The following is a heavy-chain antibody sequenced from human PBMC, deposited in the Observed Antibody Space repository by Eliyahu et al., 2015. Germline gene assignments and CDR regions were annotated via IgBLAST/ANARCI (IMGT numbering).Heavy chain of an antibody. Sequence: QVQLVESGGGVVQPXRSLRLSCAAXGFXFSSYAMHWVRQAPGKGLEWVAVISYDGSNKYYADSVKGRFTISRDNSKNTLYLQMNSLRAEDTAVYYCARGPVSYYYGSVGYYYYGMDVWGQGTTVTVSS. V-gene: IGHV3-30-3*01. CDR2: ISYDGSNK. CDR1: GFXFSSYA. J-gene: IGHJ6*02. CDR3: ARGPVSYYYGSVGYYYYGMDV. D-gene: IGHD3-10*01.